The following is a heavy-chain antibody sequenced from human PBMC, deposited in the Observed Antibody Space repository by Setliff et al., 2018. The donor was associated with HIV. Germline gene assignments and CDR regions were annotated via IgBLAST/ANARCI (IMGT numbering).Heavy chain of an antibody. V-gene: IGHV4-39*01. CDR3: ARVQVGGYNFYFDY. D-gene: IGHD5-12*01. CDR2: IYYSGST. Sequence: SETLSLTCSVSGGSVSSTSNYWGWIRQPLGKGLEWIGSIYYSGSTYYNPSLKSRVTISVDTSKNQFSLKLSSVTAADTAVYYCARVQVGGYNFYFDYWGQGTLVTVSS. J-gene: IGHJ4*02. CDR1: GGSVSSTSNY.